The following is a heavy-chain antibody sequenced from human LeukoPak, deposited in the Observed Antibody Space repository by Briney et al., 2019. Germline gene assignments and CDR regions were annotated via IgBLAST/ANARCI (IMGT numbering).Heavy chain of an antibody. CDR1: GGSFSGYY. J-gene: IGHJ5*02. D-gene: IGHD3-9*01. CDR2: INHSGST. CDR3: ATLTGYSSESWFDP. Sequence: PSETLSLTCAVHGGSFSGYYWSWIRQPPGKGLEWIGEINHSGSTNYNPSLKSRVTISVDTSKNQFSLKLSSVTAADTAVYYCATLTGYSSESWFDPWGQGILVTVSS. V-gene: IGHV4-34*01.